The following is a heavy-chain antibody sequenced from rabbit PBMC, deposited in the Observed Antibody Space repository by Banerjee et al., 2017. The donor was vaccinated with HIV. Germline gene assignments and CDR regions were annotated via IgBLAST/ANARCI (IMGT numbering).Heavy chain of an antibody. V-gene: IGHV1S45*01. J-gene: IGHJ4*01. Sequence: QEQLEESGGDLVKPEGSLTLTCTASGFSFSNKYVMWWVRQAPGKGLEWIACIHTGDGNTHYASWAKGRFTISRTSSTTVALQMTSLTAADTATYFCAREEYVGYGYANLWGPGTLVTVS. CDR1: GFSFSNKYV. CDR2: IHTGDGNT. CDR3: AREEYVGYGYANL. D-gene: IGHD6-1*01.